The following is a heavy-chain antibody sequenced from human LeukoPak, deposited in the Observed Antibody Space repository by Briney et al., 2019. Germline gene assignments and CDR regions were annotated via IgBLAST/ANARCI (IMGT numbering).Heavy chain of an antibody. CDR2: IYPRDGST. CDR3: ARDQEGFDY. V-gene: IGHV1-46*01. Sequence: ASVKVSCKASGYTFTSNYIHWVRQAPGRGLEWMGMIYPRDGSTSYAQKFQGRVTVTRDTSTSTVHMELSGLRSEDTAVYYCARDQEGFDYWGQGTLITVSS. CDR1: GYTFTSNY. J-gene: IGHJ4*02.